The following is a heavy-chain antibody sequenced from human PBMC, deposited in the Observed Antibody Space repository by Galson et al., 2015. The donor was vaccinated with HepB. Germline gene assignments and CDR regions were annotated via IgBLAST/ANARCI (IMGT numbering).Heavy chain of an antibody. CDR1: GFTFSNVW. V-gene: IGHV3-15*01. CDR2: FKSKTDGGTA. D-gene: IGHD2-2*02. CDR3: ITEKGAIQEWKGAFDF. Sequence: SLRLSCAASGFTFSNVWMSWVRQAPGKGLEWVGRFKSKTDGGTADYAARVKGRFTISRDDSKNTLYLQMNSLKIEDTAVYYCITEKGAIQEWKGAFDFWGQGTLVTVSS. J-gene: IGHJ4*02.